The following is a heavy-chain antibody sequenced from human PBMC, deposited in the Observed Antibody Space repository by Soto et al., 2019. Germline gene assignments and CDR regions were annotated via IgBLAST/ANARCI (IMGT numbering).Heavy chain of an antibody. D-gene: IGHD3-22*01. V-gene: IGHV3-21*01. CDR1: GFTFSSYS. CDR2: ISSSSSYI. Sequence: EVQLVESGGGLVKPGGSLRLSCAASGFTFSSYSMNWVRQAPGEGLEWVSSISSSSSYIYYADSVKGRFTISTENAKKSLYLQMNSLRAEDTAVFYCARGYHYYDSSGYDKWDAFDIWGQGTMVTVSS. CDR3: ARGYHYYDSSGYDKWDAFDI. J-gene: IGHJ3*02.